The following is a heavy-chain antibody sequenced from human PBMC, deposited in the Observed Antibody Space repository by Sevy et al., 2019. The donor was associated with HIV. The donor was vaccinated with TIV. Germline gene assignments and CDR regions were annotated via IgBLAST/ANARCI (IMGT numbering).Heavy chain of an antibody. CDR1: GFTFSNFG. CDR3: VKEGGVTGTGGDC. Sequence: GGSLRLSCAASGFTFSNFGMHWVRQAPGKGLEWVSFIQYDGSHKYYTDSVKGGLTISRDNSKNTLYLQMNSLRAEDTAVYYCVKEGGVTGTGGDCWGQGTLVTDSS. J-gene: IGHJ4*02. CDR2: IQYDGSHK. V-gene: IGHV3-30*02. D-gene: IGHD1-1*01.